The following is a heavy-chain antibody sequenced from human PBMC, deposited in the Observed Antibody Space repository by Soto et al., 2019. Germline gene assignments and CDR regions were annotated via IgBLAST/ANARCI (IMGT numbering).Heavy chain of an antibody. V-gene: IGHV3-33*01. CDR1: GFNFSRDG. J-gene: IGHJ4*02. CDR2: IWYDGRNK. D-gene: IGHD6-13*01. Sequence: QVQLVESGGGVVQPGRSLRLSCAASGFNFSRDGMHWLRQSPGKGLEWLAVIWYDGRNKYYADSVKGRFTISRDNSKNTLYLQMNSLRAEDTAVYYCARDTAAAVLVLDYWGQGTLVTVSS. CDR3: ARDTAAAVLVLDY.